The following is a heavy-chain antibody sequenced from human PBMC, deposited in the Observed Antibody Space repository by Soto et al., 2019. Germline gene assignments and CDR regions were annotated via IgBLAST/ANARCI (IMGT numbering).Heavy chain of an antibody. CDR3: ARVVHYYGSGSYYWFDP. J-gene: IGHJ5*02. V-gene: IGHV4-30-4*01. Sequence: SETLSLTCTVSGGSISSGDYYWSWIRQPPGKGLEWIGYIYYSGSTYYNPSLKSRVTISVDTSKNQFSLKPSSVTAADTAVYYCARVVHYYGSGSYYWFDPWGQGTLVTVSS. D-gene: IGHD3-10*01. CDR1: GGSISSGDYY. CDR2: IYYSGST.